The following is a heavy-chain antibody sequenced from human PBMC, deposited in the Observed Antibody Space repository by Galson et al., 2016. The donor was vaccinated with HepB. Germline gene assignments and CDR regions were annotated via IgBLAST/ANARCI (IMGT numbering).Heavy chain of an antibody. Sequence: ETLSLTCTVSGGSMSSYYWTWVRQPPGKGQEWIWYMYYSGGSNYNPSLKSRVTISVDTSKNQFSLKLTSVTAADTAVYYCARGLGINYYDSSGYVYWGQGTLVTVSS. D-gene: IGHD3-22*01. CDR3: ARGLGINYYDSSGYVY. J-gene: IGHJ4*02. CDR1: GGSMSSYY. V-gene: IGHV4-59*01. CDR2: MYYSGGS.